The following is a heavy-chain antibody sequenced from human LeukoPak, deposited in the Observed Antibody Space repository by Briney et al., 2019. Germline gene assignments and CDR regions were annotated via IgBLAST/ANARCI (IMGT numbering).Heavy chain of an antibody. CDR3: AKEGSRVTMVRGPKGDWFDP. CDR1: GFTFSSYG. CDR2: ISYDGSNK. V-gene: IGHV3-30*18. Sequence: GGPLRLSCAASGFTFSSYGMHWVRQAPGKGLEWVAVISYDGSNKYYADSVKGRFTISRDNSKNTLYLQMNSLRAEDTAVYYCAKEGSRVTMVRGPKGDWFDPWGQGTLVTVSS. J-gene: IGHJ5*02. D-gene: IGHD3-10*01.